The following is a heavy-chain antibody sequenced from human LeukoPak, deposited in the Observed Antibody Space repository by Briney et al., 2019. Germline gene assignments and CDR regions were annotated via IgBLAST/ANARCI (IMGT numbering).Heavy chain of an antibody. CDR2: INHSGST. V-gene: IGHV4-34*01. CDR1: GGSFSGYY. D-gene: IGHD3-22*01. Sequence: PSETLSLTCAVYGGSFSGYYWSWIRQPPGKGLEWIGEINHSGSTNYNPSLKSRVTISVDTSKNQFSLKLSSVTAADTAVYYCARDNYYDSSGLFDYWGQGTLVTVSS. CDR3: ARDNYYDSSGLFDY. J-gene: IGHJ4*02.